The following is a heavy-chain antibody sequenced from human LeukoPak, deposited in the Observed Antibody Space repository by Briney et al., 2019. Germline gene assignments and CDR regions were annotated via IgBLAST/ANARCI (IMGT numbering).Heavy chain of an antibody. Sequence: ASVKVSCKASGYTFTGYYMHWVRQAPGQGLEWMGIINPSGGSTSYTQKFQGRVTMTRDTSTSTVYMELTSLRSEDTAVYYCARERRRGWALLNGMDVWGQGTTVTVSS. CDR3: ARERRRGWALLNGMDV. V-gene: IGHV1-46*01. J-gene: IGHJ6*02. D-gene: IGHD1-26*01. CDR2: INPSGGST. CDR1: GYTFTGYY.